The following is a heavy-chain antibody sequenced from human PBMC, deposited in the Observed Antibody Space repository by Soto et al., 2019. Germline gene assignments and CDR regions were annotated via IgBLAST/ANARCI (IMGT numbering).Heavy chain of an antibody. CDR3: AIRTGFCYDGSGYYCDGQDF. Sequence: PGESMKISCKGSGCNVTSYWIGWVRQMPGKGLEWMGIIYPGDSDTRYSPSFQGQVTISADKSISTAYLQWSSLKASDTAMYYCAIRTGFCYDGSGYYCDGQDFWGQGSTVIGS. CDR2: IYPGDSDT. D-gene: IGHD1-26*01. V-gene: IGHV5-51*01. J-gene: IGHJ6*02. CDR1: GCNVTSYW.